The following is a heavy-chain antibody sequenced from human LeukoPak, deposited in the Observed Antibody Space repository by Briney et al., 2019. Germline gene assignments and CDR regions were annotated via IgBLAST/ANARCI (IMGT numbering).Heavy chain of an antibody. CDR1: GGSFSGYY. D-gene: IGHD3-10*01. CDR2: INHSGST. J-gene: IGHJ4*02. CDR3: AGSRGGFGESLTYYFDY. V-gene: IGHV4-34*01. Sequence: SGTLSLTCAVYGGSFSGYYWTWIRQPPGKGLEWVGEINHSGSTNYSPSLKSRITISVDKSKNQFSLKLSSVTAADTAVYYCAGSRGGFGESLTYYFDYWGQGTLVAVSS.